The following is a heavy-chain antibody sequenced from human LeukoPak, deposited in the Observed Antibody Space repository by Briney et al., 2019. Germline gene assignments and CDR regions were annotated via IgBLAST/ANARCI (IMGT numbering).Heavy chain of an antibody. CDR1: AFTFSTYW. CDR3: ARDPYGSACYEE. Sequence: AGSLTPSCTAYAFTFSTYWIDWVRQAPGKGLVWVSHINSGGRRTIYADSVKGRFTISRDNAKNTLNLQMNSLRAEDTAVYYCARDPYGSACYEEWGQGTLVTVSS. CDR2: INSGGRRT. J-gene: IGHJ4*02. D-gene: IGHD6-19*01. V-gene: IGHV3-74*01.